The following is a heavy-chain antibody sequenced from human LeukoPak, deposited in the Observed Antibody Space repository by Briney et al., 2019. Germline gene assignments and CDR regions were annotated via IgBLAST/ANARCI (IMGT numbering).Heavy chain of an antibody. J-gene: IGHJ5*02. CDR1: GGSISSGDYY. V-gene: IGHV4-31*03. CDR2: IYYSGST. CDR3: ARQGVVRGGNWFDP. Sequence: SQTLSLTCTVSGGSISSGDYYWSWIRQHPGKGLEWIGYIYYSGSTYYNPSLKSRVIISVDTSKNQFSLKLSSVTAADTAVYYCARQGVVRGGNWFDPWGQGTLVTVSS. D-gene: IGHD3-10*01.